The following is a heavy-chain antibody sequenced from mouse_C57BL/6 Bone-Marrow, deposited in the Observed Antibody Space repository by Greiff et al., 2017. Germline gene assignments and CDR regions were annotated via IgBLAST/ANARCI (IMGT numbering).Heavy chain of an antibody. CDR1: GFTFSDFY. Sequence: EVHLVESGGGLVQSGRSLRLSCATSGFTFSDFYMEWVRQAPGKGREWIAASRNKANDYTTEYSASVKGRFIVSRDTSQSILYLQMNALRAEDTAIYYCARNWDAFFDYWGQGTTLTVSS. D-gene: IGHD4-1*01. V-gene: IGHV7-1*01. J-gene: IGHJ2*01. CDR3: ARNWDAFFDY. CDR2: SRNKANDYTT.